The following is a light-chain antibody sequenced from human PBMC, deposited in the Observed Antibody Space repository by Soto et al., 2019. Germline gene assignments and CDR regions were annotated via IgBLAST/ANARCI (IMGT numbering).Light chain of an antibody. V-gene: IGKV3-20*01. CDR1: QSVSSSY. J-gene: IGKJ1*01. CDR2: GAS. Sequence: EIVLTQSPGTLSLSPGERATLSCRASQSVSSSYLAWYQQKPGQAPRLLIYGASGRATGIPDRFSGSGSGTDFTLTISRLEPEDFAVYYCQQYGSSITWTFGQGTKVEIK. CDR3: QQYGSSITWT.